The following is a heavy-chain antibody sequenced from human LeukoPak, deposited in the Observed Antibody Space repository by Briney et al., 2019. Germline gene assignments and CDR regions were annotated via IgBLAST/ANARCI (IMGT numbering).Heavy chain of an antibody. Sequence: GGSLRLSCAASGFTFSSYAMSWVRQAPGKGLEWVSAISGIGGSTYYADAVKGRFTISRDNSKNTLFLQMNSPRAEDTAVYYCAKIGGYCSGGSCRGGFDYWGQGTLVTVSS. J-gene: IGHJ4*02. D-gene: IGHD2-15*01. V-gene: IGHV3-23*01. CDR2: ISGIGGST. CDR3: AKIGGYCSGGSCRGGFDY. CDR1: GFTFSSYA.